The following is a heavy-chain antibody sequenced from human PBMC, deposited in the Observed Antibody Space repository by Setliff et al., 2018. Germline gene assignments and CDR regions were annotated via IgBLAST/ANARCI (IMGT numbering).Heavy chain of an antibody. V-gene: IGHV1-8*02. J-gene: IGHJ4*02. CDR1: GYTFTNYD. CDR2: INPNRGNT. D-gene: IGHD3-3*01. CDR3: ARGPRHNFWSGYYLVAVNY. Sequence: KVSCKASGYTFTNYDINWVRQATGQGLEWMGWINPNRGNTGYAQNFQGRVTMTRNTSISTAYMELSSLRFEDTAVYYCARGPRHNFWSGYYLVAVNYWGQGTLVTVSS.